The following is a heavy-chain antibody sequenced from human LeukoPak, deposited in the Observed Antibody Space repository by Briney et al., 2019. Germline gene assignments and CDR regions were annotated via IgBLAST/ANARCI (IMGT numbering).Heavy chain of an antibody. J-gene: IGHJ4*02. Sequence: GGSLRLSCVASGFTFNNAWMSWVRQAPGKGLEWVSAVSGSGGSTFYADSVKGRFTISSDNSKNTLYLQINSLRVEDAAVYYCAKAVGLAVAGPFDYWGQGTLVTVSS. CDR2: VSGSGGST. V-gene: IGHV3-23*01. CDR3: AKAVGLAVAGPFDY. CDR1: GFTFNNAW. D-gene: IGHD6-19*01.